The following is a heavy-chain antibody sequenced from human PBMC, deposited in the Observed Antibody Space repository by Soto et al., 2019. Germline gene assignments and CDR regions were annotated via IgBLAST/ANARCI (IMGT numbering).Heavy chain of an antibody. D-gene: IGHD1-26*01. Sequence: ASVKVSCKASGYTFTGYYVHWVRQAPGQGLEWMGWINPNSGDTYLAQRFQGRVTMNRDTSIGTAYMELRGLTSDDTAEYYCAKGGAIVAAGTRVYLYNAMDVWGQGTTVTV. CDR1: GYTFTGYY. V-gene: IGHV1-2*02. CDR3: AKGGAIVAAGTRVYLYNAMDV. CDR2: INPNSGDT. J-gene: IGHJ6*02.